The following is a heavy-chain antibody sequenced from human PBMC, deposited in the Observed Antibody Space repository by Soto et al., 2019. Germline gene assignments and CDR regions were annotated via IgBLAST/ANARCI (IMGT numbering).Heavy chain of an antibody. V-gene: IGHV3-21*01. CDR1: GFTFSSYS. D-gene: IGHD5-18*01. J-gene: IGHJ4*02. CDR2: ISSSSSYI. CDR3: ARDQPGYSYGYGVGY. Sequence: EVQLVESGGGLVKPGGSLRLSCAASGFTFSSYSMNWVRQAPGKGLEWVSSISSSSSYIYYADSVKGRFTISRDNAKNSLYLQRNSLRAEDTAVSYCARDQPGYSYGYGVGYWGQGTLVNVSS.